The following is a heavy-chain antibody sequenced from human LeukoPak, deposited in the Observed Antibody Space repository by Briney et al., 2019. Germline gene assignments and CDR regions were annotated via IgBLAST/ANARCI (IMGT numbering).Heavy chain of an antibody. V-gene: IGHV1-69*05. J-gene: IGHJ4*02. CDR3: ASTDCTNGVCYTCDY. Sequence: SVKVSCKASRGTFSSYAISWVRQALGQGLEWMGRIIPIFGTANYAQKFQGRVTITTDESTSTAYMELSSLRSEDTAVYYCASTDCTNGVCYTCDYWGQGTLVTVSS. D-gene: IGHD2-8*01. CDR1: RGTFSSYA. CDR2: IIPIFGTA.